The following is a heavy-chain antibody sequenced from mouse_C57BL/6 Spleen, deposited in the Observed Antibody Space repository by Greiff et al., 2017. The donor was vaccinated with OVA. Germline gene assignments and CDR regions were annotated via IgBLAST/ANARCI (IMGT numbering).Heavy chain of an antibody. CDR1: GYTFTSYW. CDR2: IDPSDSYT. J-gene: IGHJ4*01. CDR3: ARGGYDGYYLYAMDY. V-gene: IGHV1-50*01. D-gene: IGHD2-3*01. Sequence: KESCKASGYTFTSYWMQWVKQRPGQGLEWIGEIDPSDSYTNYNQKFKGKATLTVDTSSSTAYMQLSSLTSEDSAVYYCARGGYDGYYLYAMDYWGQGTSVTVSS.